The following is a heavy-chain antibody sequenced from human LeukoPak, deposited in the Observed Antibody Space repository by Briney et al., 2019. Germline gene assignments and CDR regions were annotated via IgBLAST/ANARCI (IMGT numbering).Heavy chain of an antibody. V-gene: IGHV3-33*01. D-gene: IGHD3-22*01. CDR2: IWYDGSNK. CDR3: AREYYYDSSGFIDY. CDR1: GFTFSSYG. Sequence: GGSPRLSCAASGFTFSSYGMHWVRQAPGKGLEWVAVIWYDGSNKYYADSVKGRFTISRDNSKNTLYLQMNSLRAEDTAVYYCAREYYYDSSGFIDYWGQGTLVTVSS. J-gene: IGHJ4*02.